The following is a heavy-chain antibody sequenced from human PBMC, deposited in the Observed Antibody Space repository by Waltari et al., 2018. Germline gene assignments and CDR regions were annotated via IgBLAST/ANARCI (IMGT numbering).Heavy chain of an antibody. V-gene: IGHV7-4-1*02. CDR3: ARWDYDFWSGQRLHSYYYGMDV. CDR2: INTNTGNP. J-gene: IGHJ6*02. Sequence: QVQLVQSGSELKKPGASVKVPCKASGYTFTGYAMNWVRQAPGQGLEWMGWINTNTGNPKYAQGCTGRFVFSLDTSVRTAYLQISSLKAEDTAVYYCARWDYDFWSGQRLHSYYYGMDVWGQGTTVTVSS. D-gene: IGHD3-3*01. CDR1: GYTFTGYA.